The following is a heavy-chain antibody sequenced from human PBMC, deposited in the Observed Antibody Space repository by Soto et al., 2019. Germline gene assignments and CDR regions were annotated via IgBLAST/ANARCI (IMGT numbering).Heavy chain of an antibody. CDR2: IYYSGST. Sequence: PSETLSLTCTVSGGSISSYYWSWIRQPPGKGLEWIGYIYYSGSTNYNPSLKSRVTISVDTSKNQYYLKLNSVTAADTAVYYCARYNAASGTYYFDYWGQGTLVTVSS. D-gene: IGHD6-13*01. V-gene: IGHV4-59*12. CDR3: ARYNAASGTYYFDY. J-gene: IGHJ4*02. CDR1: GGSISSYY.